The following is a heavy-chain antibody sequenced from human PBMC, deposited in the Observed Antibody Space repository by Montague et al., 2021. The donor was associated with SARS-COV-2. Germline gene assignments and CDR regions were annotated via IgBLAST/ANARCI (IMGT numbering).Heavy chain of an antibody. CDR2: IIHSGSS. CDR3: ARGQVTIYAVLIIIPAAGAIDV. D-gene: IGHD3-3*01. Sequence: SETLSLTCAVYGAYFSGYYWTWIRQSPGKGLEWIGEIIHSGSSYYNPSLKNRVTISVDTSKNQFSLKLTSVTAADTATYFCARGQVTIYAVLIIIPAAGAIDVWGQGTMVTVSS. CDR1: GAYFSGYY. J-gene: IGHJ3*01. V-gene: IGHV4-34*01.